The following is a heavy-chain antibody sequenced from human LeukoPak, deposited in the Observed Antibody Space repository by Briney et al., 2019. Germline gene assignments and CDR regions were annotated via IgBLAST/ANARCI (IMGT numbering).Heavy chain of an antibody. J-gene: IGHJ4*02. CDR3: AGYSYGSGYDY. CDR1: GFNFSSYG. V-gene: IGHV3-30*03. Sequence: GGSLRLSCAASGFNFSSYGMHWVRQAPGKGLEWVAVISYDGSNKYYADSVKGRFTISRDNSKNTLYLQMNSLRAEDTAVYYCAGYSYGSGYDYWGQGTLVTVSS. D-gene: IGHD5-18*01. CDR2: ISYDGSNK.